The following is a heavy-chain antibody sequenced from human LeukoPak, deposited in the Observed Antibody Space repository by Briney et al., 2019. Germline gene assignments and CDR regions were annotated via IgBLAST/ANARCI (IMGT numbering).Heavy chain of an antibody. Sequence: TSETLSLTCTVSGGSISSGGYYWSWIRQHPGKGLEWIGYIYYSGSTYYNPSLKSRVTISVDTSKNQFSLKLSSVTAADTAVYYCARSKTRNGGDLDYWGQGTLVTVSS. J-gene: IGHJ4*02. CDR1: GGSISSGGYY. V-gene: IGHV4-31*03. CDR2: IYYSGST. D-gene: IGHD2-21*02. CDR3: ARSKTRNGGDLDY.